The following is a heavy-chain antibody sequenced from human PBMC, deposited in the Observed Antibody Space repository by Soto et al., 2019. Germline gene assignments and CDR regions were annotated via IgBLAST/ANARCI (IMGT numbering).Heavy chain of an antibody. CDR2: LYTGGSA. V-gene: IGHV3-53*01. D-gene: IGHD3-9*01. CDR3: ARSFNDWTTYFDY. Sequence: GGSLRLSCAASGFSVTDHYMTWVRQAPGKGLEWVSVLYTGGSAYYGDSVKGRFTISRDSSTNTLYLQMNSLKVGDTAFYFCARSFNDWTTYFDYWSEGTLLTVFS. CDR1: GFSVTDHY. J-gene: IGHJ4*02.